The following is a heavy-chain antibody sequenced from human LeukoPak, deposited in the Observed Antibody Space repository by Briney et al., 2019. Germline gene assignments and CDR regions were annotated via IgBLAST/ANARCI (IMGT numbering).Heavy chain of an antibody. V-gene: IGHV1-46*01. CDR2: IKAGRDIT. CDR1: GFTFTSSA. J-gene: IGHJ4*02. CDR3: AREGPNMYYFDN. Sequence: ASVKVSCKASGFTFTSSAMQWVRQAPGQGLEWMGIIKAGRDITLYAQKFQGRVTVTRDTSTSTVYMELSSLRSEDTAVYYCAREGPNMYYFDNWGQGTLVTVSS. D-gene: IGHD2-8*01.